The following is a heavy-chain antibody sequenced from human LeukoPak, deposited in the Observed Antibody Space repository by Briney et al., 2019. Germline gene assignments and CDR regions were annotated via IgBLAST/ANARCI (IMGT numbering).Heavy chain of an antibody. CDR1: EFIFSSYA. J-gene: IGHJ4*02. D-gene: IGHD3-10*01. CDR3: ARLPFGVTEAY. CDR2: ISGSGGST. V-gene: IGHV3-23*01. Sequence: GGSLRLSCAASEFIFSSYAMSWVRQAPGKGLEWVSGISGSGGSTDYADSVKGRFTISRDNAKNSLYLQMNSLRDEDTAVYYFARLPFGVTEAYWGQGTLVTVSS.